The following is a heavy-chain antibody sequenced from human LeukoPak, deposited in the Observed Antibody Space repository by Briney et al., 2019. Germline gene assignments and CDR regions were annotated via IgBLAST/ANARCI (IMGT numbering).Heavy chain of an antibody. J-gene: IGHJ4*02. Sequence: GESLKISCKTSGYSFSNYWIGWVRQMPGKGLEWMGIMHPGHSETRYTPSFQGQVTFSVDTSISTAYLKWSSLKASDTAIFYCVRLDIGGYYYVHYWGQGTLVTVSS. CDR2: MHPGHSET. CDR3: VRLDIGGYYYVHY. V-gene: IGHV5-51*01. CDR1: GYSFSNYW. D-gene: IGHD3-22*01.